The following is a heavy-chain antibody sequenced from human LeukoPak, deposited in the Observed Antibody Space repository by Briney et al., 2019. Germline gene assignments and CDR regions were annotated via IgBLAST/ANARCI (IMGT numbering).Heavy chain of an antibody. Sequence: SETLSLTCAVSGYSINSAYYWGWIRQPPGKGLEWIGSMYHSGSTWYSPSLKSRISISKDTSKSQFSLKLRSVTAADTAIYYCARQGYHWNDNNLYYFDYWGQGTLVTVSS. CDR2: MYHSGST. J-gene: IGHJ4*02. V-gene: IGHV4-38-2*01. CDR1: GYSINSAYY. D-gene: IGHD1-20*01. CDR3: ARQGYHWNDNNLYYFDY.